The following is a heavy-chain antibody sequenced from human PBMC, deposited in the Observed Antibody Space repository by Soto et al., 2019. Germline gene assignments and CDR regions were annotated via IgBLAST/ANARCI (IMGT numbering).Heavy chain of an antibody. D-gene: IGHD3-9*01. CDR2: IYYSGST. CDR1: GGSISSYY. V-gene: IGHV4-59*01. CDR3: ARVPMYYDILTGYSDYYYYGMAV. Sequence: SETLSLTCTVSGGSISSYYWSWIRQPPGKGLEWIGYIYYSGSTNYNPSLKSRVTISVDTSKNQFSLKLSSVTAEDTAVYYCARVPMYYDILTGYSDYYYYGMAVWGQGTTVTVSS. J-gene: IGHJ6*02.